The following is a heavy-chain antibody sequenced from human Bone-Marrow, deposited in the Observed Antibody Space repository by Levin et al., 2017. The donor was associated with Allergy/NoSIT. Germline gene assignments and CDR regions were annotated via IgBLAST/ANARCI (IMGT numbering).Heavy chain of an antibody. CDR3: ARGLHCSSVACSKGGGYFYYGMDV. J-gene: IGHJ6*02. CDR2: INPIGGST. D-gene: IGHD2-2*01. Sequence: ASVKVSCRAYGYTFSSYYVHWVRQAPGQGLEWMGIINPIGGSTTYAQNFQGRVTLTRDTSTTTVYMELTSLRSEDTADHYCARGLHCSSVACSKGGGYFYYGMDVWGQGTTVTVSS. CDR1: GYTFSSYY. V-gene: IGHV1-46*01.